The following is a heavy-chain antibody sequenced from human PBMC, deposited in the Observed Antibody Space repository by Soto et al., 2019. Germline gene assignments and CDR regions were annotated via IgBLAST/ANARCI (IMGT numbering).Heavy chain of an antibody. CDR3: ERARLRAVYAFDI. CDR2: IYYSGST. J-gene: IGHJ3*02. V-gene: IGHV4-31*03. CDR1: VAAVSSVANY. D-gene: IGHD5-12*01. Sequence: PSESLRLPGTVSVAAVSSVANYWTWIRQRPGKGLEWIGYIYYSGSTYYSPSLKSRLSISLDTSKNQFSLRLSSVTAADTAMYYCERARLRAVYAFDIWGQGTMVTVS.